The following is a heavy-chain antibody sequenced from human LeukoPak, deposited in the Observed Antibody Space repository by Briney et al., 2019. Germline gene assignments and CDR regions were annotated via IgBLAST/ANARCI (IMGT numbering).Heavy chain of an antibody. J-gene: IGHJ4*02. CDR2: ISSSGSTI. Sequence: PGGSLRLSCAASGFTFSSYEMNWVRQAPGKGLEWVSYISSSGSTIYYADSVKGRFTISRDNSKNTLYLQMNSLRAEDTAVYYCARGSPTHYYDSSGYNDYWGQGTLVTVSS. CDR3: ARGSPTHYYDSSGYNDY. D-gene: IGHD3-22*01. CDR1: GFTFSSYE. V-gene: IGHV3-48*03.